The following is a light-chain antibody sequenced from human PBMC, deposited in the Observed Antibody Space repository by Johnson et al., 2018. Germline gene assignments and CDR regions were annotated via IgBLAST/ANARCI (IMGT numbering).Light chain of an antibody. CDR3: GTWDSSLSAGNV. Sequence: QSVLTQPPSVSAAPGQKVTISCSGSSSNIGNNYVSWYQQLPGTAPKLLIYENNKRPSGIPDRFSGSKSGTSATLGITGLQTGAEADYYCGTWDSSLSAGNVFGTGTKVTDL. CDR2: ENN. J-gene: IGLJ1*01. V-gene: IGLV1-51*02. CDR1: SSNIGNNY.